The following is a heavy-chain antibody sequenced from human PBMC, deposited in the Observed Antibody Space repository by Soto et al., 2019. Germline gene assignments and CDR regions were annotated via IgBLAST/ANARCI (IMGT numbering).Heavy chain of an antibody. CDR3: ALEPTGTAGFDY. CDR2: IDLDIGDT. CDR1: GHTFTGHH. J-gene: IGHJ4*02. D-gene: IGHD2-21*02. V-gene: IGHV1-2*02. Sequence: QVQMVQSGAEVKKPGASVKVSCKASGHTFTGHHMHWVRQAPGQGLVWMGLIDLDIGDTKYAQKFQGRVTSTSDTSITPAYMELRGLRSDDTAVYYCALEPTGTAGFDYWGQGTLVTVSS.